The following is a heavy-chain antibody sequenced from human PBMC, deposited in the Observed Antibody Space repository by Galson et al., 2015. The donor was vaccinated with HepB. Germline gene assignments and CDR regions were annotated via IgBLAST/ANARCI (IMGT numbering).Heavy chain of an antibody. V-gene: IGHV1-69*04. CDR2: IIPILGIA. J-gene: IGHJ3*02. D-gene: IGHD2-2*01. CDR3: ARWGEVVPAAVAFDI. Sequence: SVKVSCKASGGTFSSYAISWVRQAPGQGLEWMGRIIPILGIANYAQKFQGRVTITADKSTSTAYMELSSLRSEDTAVYYCARWGEVVPAAVAFDIWGQGTMVTVSS. CDR1: GGTFSSYA.